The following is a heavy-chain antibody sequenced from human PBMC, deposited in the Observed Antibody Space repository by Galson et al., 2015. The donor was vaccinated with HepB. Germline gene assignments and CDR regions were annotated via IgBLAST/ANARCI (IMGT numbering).Heavy chain of an antibody. Sequence: SLRLSCAASGFTFSTYTMHWVRQAPGKGLEWVAVISYDGSNKYYADSVKGRFTISRDNSKNTLYLQMNSLRAEDTAVYYCAREGIVGATRERGYYFDYWGQGTLVTVSS. CDR1: GFTFSTYT. CDR3: AREGIVGATRERGYYFDY. CDR2: ISYDGSNK. J-gene: IGHJ4*02. V-gene: IGHV3-30-3*01. D-gene: IGHD1-26*01.